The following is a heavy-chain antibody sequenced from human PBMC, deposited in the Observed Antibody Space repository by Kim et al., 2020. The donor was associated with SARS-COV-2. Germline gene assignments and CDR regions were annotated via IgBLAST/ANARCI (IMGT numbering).Heavy chain of an antibody. Sequence: GGSLRLSCAASGFTFSSYWMSWVRQAPGKGLEWVANIKQDGSEKYYVDSVKGRFTISRDNAKNSLYLQMNSLRAEDTAVYYCARPGYDILTGPINAFDIWGQGTMVTVSS. J-gene: IGHJ3*02. CDR1: GFTFSSYW. V-gene: IGHV3-7*01. CDR3: ARPGYDILTGPINAFDI. D-gene: IGHD3-9*01. CDR2: IKQDGSEK.